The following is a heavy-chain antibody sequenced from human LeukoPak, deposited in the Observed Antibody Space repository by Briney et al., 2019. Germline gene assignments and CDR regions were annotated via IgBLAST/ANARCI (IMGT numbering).Heavy chain of an antibody. D-gene: IGHD1-7*01. CDR1: GFTFSSYS. V-gene: IGHV3-21*04. Sequence: GGSLRLSCAASGFTFSSYSMNWVRQAPGKGLEWVSSISSSSSYIYYADSVKGRFTISRDNAKNSLYLQMNSLRAEDSAIYYCAKLRNYYYYGMDVWGQGTTVTVSS. CDR3: AKLRNYYYYGMDV. CDR2: ISSSSSYI. J-gene: IGHJ6*02.